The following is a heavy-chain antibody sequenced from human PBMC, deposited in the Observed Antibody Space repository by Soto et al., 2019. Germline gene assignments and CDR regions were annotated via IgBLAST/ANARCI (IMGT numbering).Heavy chain of an antibody. V-gene: IGHV4-34*01. Sequence: SETLSLTCGVYGGSCGGYCWSWIRQPPGKGLEWIGEINHSGSTNYNPSLKSRVTISVDTSKNQFSLKLSSVTAADTAVYYCARVSPDILTGYFRPWRLYYFDYWGQGTLVTVSS. CDR3: ARVSPDILTGYFRPWRLYYFDY. D-gene: IGHD3-9*01. CDR1: GGSCGGYC. J-gene: IGHJ4*02. CDR2: INHSGST.